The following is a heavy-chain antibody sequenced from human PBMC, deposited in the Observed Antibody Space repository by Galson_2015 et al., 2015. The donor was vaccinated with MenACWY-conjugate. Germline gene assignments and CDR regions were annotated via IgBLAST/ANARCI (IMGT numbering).Heavy chain of an antibody. V-gene: IGHV3-7*03. CDR1: GFTFSSYA. D-gene: IGHD6-19*01. J-gene: IGHJ4*02. CDR2: IKQDGSEK. CDR3: AREGIAVAGRTFDY. Sequence: SLRLSCAASGFTFSSYAMSWVRQAPGKGLEWVANIKQDGSEKYYVDSVKGRFTISRDNAKNSPFLQMNSLRAEDTAVYYCAREGIAVAGRTFDYWGQGTLVTVSS.